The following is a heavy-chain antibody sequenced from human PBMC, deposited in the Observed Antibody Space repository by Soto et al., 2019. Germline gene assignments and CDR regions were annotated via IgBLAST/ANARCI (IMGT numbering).Heavy chain of an antibody. V-gene: IGHV1-69*04. D-gene: IGHD7-27*01. J-gene: IGHJ6*02. CDR1: GGTFSSYT. CDR3: AREPARWTGVYYYGMDV. CDR2: IIPILGIA. Sequence: GASVKVSCKASGGTFSSYTISWVRQAPGQGLEWMGRIIPILGIANYAQKFQGRVTITADKSTSTAYMELSSLRSEDTAVYYCAREPARWTGVYYYGMDVWGQGTTVTVSS.